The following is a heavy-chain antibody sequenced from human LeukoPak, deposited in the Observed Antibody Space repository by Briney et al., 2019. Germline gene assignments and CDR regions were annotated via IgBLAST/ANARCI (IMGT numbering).Heavy chain of an antibody. D-gene: IGHD5-12*01. CDR2: INHSGST. J-gene: IGHJ4*02. CDR3: ASLRDGYNLDYFDY. CDR1: GGSFSGYY. Sequence: SETLSLTCAVYGGSFSGYYWSWIRQPPGKGLEWIGEINHSGSTNYNPSLKSRVTISVDTSKNQFSLKLSSVTAADTAVYYCASLRDGYNLDYFDYWGQGTLVTVSS. V-gene: IGHV4-34*01.